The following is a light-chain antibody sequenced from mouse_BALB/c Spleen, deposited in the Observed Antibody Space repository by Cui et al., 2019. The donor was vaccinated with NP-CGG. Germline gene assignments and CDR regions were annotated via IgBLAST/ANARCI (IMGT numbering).Light chain of an antibody. CDR1: TGAVTTNNY. Sequence: QAVVTPVSALPTSPGETVTLTCRSSTGAVTTNNYANWVQEKPDHLFTGLIGGTNNRAPGVPARFSGSLIGDKAALTITGAQTEDEAIYFCALWYSNHWVFGGGTKLTVL. CDR3: ALWYSNHWV. V-gene: IGLV1*01. J-gene: IGLJ1*01. CDR2: GTN.